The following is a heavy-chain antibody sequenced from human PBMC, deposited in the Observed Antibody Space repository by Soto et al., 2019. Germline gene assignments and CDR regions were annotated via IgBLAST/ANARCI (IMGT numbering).Heavy chain of an antibody. CDR1: GGTFSSYA. CDR2: IIPIFGTA. Sequence: ASVKVSCKASGGTFSSYAISWVRQAPGQGLEWMGGIIPIFGTANYAQKFQGRVTITADESTSTAYMELSSLRSEDTAVYYCARDRYYYDSSGYSHFDYWGQGTLVTVSS. V-gene: IGHV1-69*13. D-gene: IGHD3-22*01. CDR3: ARDRYYYDSSGYSHFDY. J-gene: IGHJ4*02.